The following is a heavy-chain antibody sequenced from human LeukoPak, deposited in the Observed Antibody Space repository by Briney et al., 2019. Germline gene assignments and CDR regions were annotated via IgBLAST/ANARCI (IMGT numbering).Heavy chain of an antibody. Sequence: GGSLRLSCAASGFTVSSNYMSWVRQAPGKGLEWVSVIYSGGSTYYADSVKGRFTISRDNSKNTLYLQMNSLRAEDTAVYYCARTYVWGSYRQMYYFDYWGQGTLVTVSS. CDR1: GFTVSSNY. CDR2: IYSGGST. D-gene: IGHD3-16*02. V-gene: IGHV3-66*01. J-gene: IGHJ4*02. CDR3: ARTYVWGSYRQMYYFDY.